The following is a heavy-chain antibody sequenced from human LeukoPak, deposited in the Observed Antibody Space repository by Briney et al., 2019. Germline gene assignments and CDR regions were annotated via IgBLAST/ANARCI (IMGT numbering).Heavy chain of an antibody. CDR1: GGTFSSYA. V-gene: IGHV1-2*02. J-gene: IGHJ3*02. CDR2: INPNSGGT. D-gene: IGHD3-22*01. CDR3: AREHSSGYYFDAFDI. Sequence: GASVKVSCKASGGTFSSYAISWVRQAPGQGLEWMGWINPNSGGTNYAQTFQGRVTMTRDTSISTAYMELSRLRSDDTAVYFCAREHSSGYYFDAFDIWGQGTMVSVSS.